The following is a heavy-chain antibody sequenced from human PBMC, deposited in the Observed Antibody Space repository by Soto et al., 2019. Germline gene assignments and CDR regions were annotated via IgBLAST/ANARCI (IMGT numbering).Heavy chain of an antibody. CDR1: GFPFSSYA. D-gene: IGHD3-16*01. V-gene: IGHV3-23*01. CDR3: AKGGYYSLFDI. Sequence: QLLESEGGLVQPGGSLRLSCVASGFPFSSYAMSWVRQTPGKKLEWVSGIRGSGGRTYYADSVKGRFTISRDNSNNILSLQMHILRVEDTAVYFCAKGGYYSLFDIWGQGTMVTVSA. J-gene: IGHJ3*02. CDR2: IRGSGGRT.